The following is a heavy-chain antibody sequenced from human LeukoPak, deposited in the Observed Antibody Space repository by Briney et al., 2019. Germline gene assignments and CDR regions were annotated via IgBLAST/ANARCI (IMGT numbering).Heavy chain of an antibody. J-gene: IGHJ6*02. CDR2: IIPIFGTA. D-gene: IGHD2-2*01. CDR1: GGTFSSYA. CDR3: ARALVVVPAVPYYYYGMDV. V-gene: IGHV1-69*13. Sequence: GASVKVSCKASGGTFSSYAISWVRQAPGQGLEWMGGIIPIFGTANYAQKFQGRVTITADESTSTAYMELSSLRSEDTAVYYCARALVVVPAVPYYYYGMDVWGQGTTVTVS.